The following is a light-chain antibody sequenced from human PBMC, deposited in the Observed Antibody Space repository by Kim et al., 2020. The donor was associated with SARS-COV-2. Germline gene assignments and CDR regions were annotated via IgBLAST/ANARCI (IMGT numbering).Light chain of an antibody. CDR3: QKYYTWSALT. CDR2: DAS. CDR1: QSVRSS. J-gene: IGKJ4*01. Sequence: EIVTTQSPATLSVSPGERATLSCRASQSVRSSLAWYQQRTGQAPRLLIYDASIRATGVPARFTGSGSGTEFTLTISSLQSEDFAVYFCQKYYTWSALTFGGGTKVDIK. V-gene: IGKV3D-15*01.